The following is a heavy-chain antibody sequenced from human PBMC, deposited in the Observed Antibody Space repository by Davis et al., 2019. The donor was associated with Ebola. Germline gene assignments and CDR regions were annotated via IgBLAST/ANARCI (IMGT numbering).Heavy chain of an antibody. CDR1: GGTFSSYS. J-gene: IGHJ5*02. CDR2: FIPVFGAP. CDR3: ARSPVDDIVVIPSGSGWWFDP. Sequence: SVKVSCKASGGTFSSYSISWVRQAPGQGLEWMGGFIPVFGAPNYAQKFQGRVAITADKSTSTVYMELSSLRSEDTAVYYCARSPVDDIVVIPSGSGWWFDPWGQGTLVTVSS. V-gene: IGHV1-69*06. D-gene: IGHD2-2*01.